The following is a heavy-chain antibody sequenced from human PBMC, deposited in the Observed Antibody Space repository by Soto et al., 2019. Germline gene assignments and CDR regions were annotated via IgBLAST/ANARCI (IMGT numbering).Heavy chain of an antibody. D-gene: IGHD5-12*01. J-gene: IGHJ6*02. Sequence: PCCCIKLACAASGFSVYIYDMPGVRQTTGKGLEWVAVIGAAGDTHYPGSVKGRFTISRENGKNSVYLQMNSLRAGDTAIYYCARDSGYDLTQPGMDVWGQGTTVTVSS. CDR2: IGAAGDT. V-gene: IGHV3-13*01. CDR1: GFSVYIYD. CDR3: ARDSGYDLTQPGMDV.